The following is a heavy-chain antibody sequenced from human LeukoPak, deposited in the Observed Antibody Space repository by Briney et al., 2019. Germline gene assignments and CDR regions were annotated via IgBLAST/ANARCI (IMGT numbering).Heavy chain of an antibody. CDR3: AKDLWFGELLFFGLTFDY. Sequence: GGSVRLACAAAGFTFRSDAMSWVRQAPGKRLEWDSAISGSGGSTYYAESVKGRFTISRDNSKNTLYLQMNSLRAEDTAVYYCAKDLWFGELLFFGLTFDYWGQGTLVTVSS. J-gene: IGHJ4*02. V-gene: IGHV3-23*01. CDR2: ISGSGGST. CDR1: GFTFRSDA. D-gene: IGHD3-10*01.